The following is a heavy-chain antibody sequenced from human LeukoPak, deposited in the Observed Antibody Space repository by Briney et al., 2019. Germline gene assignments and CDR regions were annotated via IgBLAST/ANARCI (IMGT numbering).Heavy chain of an antibody. CDR2: ISAYNGNT. J-gene: IGHJ5*02. CDR1: GYTFTSYG. Sequence: GASVKVSCKASGYTFTSYGISWVRQAPGQGLEWMGWISAYNGNTNYAQKLQGRVTMTTDTSTSTAYMELRSLRSDDTAVYYCARGGVDCSGGSCPKSWFDPWGRGTLVTVSS. CDR3: ARGGVDCSGGSCPKSWFDP. V-gene: IGHV1-18*01. D-gene: IGHD2-15*01.